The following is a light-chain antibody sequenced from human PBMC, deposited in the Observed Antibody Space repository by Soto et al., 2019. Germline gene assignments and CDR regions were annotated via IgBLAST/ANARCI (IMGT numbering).Light chain of an antibody. CDR2: GGS. J-gene: IGKJ3*01. Sequence: DIQMTQSPSSLAASVGERVTITCRASQNIHSFLNWYQQKPGKAPQVLIYGGSALQSGDPSRFSGSASGTDSTLTISSLQPEDVASYFCQQSYNIPFTCGPGTRVDI. CDR1: QNIHSF. CDR3: QQSYNIPFT. V-gene: IGKV1-39*01.